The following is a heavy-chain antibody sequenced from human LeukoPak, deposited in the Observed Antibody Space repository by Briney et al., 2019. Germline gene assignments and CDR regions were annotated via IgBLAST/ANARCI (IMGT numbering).Heavy chain of an antibody. V-gene: IGHV3-74*01. CDR3: ARDDGWLGWFDP. CDR1: GFTFSSYW. CDR2: INSDGSST. J-gene: IGHJ5*02. D-gene: IGHD6-19*01. Sequence: GGSLRLSCAASGFTFSSYWMHWVRQAPGKGLVWVSRINSDGSSTSYADSVKGRFTISRDNAKNTLYLQMSSLRAEDTAVYYCARDDGWLGWFDPWGQGTLVTVSS.